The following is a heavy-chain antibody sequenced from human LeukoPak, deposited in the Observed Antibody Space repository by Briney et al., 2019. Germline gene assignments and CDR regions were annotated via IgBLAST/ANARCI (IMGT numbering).Heavy chain of an antibody. V-gene: IGHV3-21*01. J-gene: IGHJ6*02. CDR2: INSGSSYI. CDR3: ARTRDGFSYYYGMDV. CDR1: GFTFSGSS. Sequence: PGGSLRLSCAASGFTFSGSSMNWVRQAPGKGLEWVSPINSGSSYIYYSDSVKGRFTISRDNAKNSLYLQMNSLRAEDTAVYYCARTRDGFSYYYGMDVWGQGTTVTVS. D-gene: IGHD5-24*01.